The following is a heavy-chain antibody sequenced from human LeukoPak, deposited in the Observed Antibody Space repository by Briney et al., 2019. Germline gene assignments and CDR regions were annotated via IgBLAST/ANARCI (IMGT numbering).Heavy chain of an antibody. CDR3: AAAPIEMQQRGFDY. CDR2: IVVASGNT. V-gene: IGHV1-58*02. J-gene: IGHJ4*02. D-gene: IGHD5-24*01. Sequence: SVKVSCKASGFTFTNSAMQWVRQAGGQRLEWIGWIVVASGNTKYAQKFQERVTITRDMSTRTAYMELSSLRPEDTAVYYCAAAPIEMQQRGFDYWGQGTLVTVSS. CDR1: GFTFTNSA.